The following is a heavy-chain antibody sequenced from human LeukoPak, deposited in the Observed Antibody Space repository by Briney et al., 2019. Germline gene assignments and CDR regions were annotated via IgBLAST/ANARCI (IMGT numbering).Heavy chain of an antibody. Sequence: LPGGSLRLSCAASGFTFSSYAMSWVRQAPGKGLEWVSAISGSGGSTYYADSVKGRFTISRDSSKNTLYLQMNSLRAEDTAVYYCAKRHDSSGYYNFDYWGQGTLVTVSS. J-gene: IGHJ4*02. V-gene: IGHV3-23*01. D-gene: IGHD3-22*01. CDR3: AKRHDSSGYYNFDY. CDR1: GFTFSSYA. CDR2: ISGSGGST.